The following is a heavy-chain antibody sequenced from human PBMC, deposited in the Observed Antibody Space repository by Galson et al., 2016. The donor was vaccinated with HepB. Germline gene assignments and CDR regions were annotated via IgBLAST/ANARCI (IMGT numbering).Heavy chain of an antibody. CDR3: ARQSIALEETGYSYHDMDV. CDR2: IIPIFATT. CDR1: GGTFNSYT. D-gene: IGHD6-6*01. Sequence: SVKVSCKASGGTFNSYTINWVRQAPGQGLEWMGGIIPIFATTNYAQKFQGRVTITADESTSTAYMELSSLASADTAVYYCARQSIALEETGYSYHDMDVWGQGTTVTVSS. V-gene: IGHV1-69*13. J-gene: IGHJ6*02.